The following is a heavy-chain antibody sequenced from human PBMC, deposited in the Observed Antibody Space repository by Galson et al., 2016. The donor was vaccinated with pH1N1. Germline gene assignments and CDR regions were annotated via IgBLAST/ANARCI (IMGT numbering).Heavy chain of an antibody. CDR3: ARSYCSSTSCYGGSYYYYVMDV. V-gene: IGHV7-4-1*02. J-gene: IGHJ6*02. Sequence: CKASGYTFTHYAVNWVRQAPGQGLEWMGWINTDTGNPTYAQDFTGRFVFSLDTSVNTTDLQINSLKAEDTAVYYCARSYCSSTSCYGGSYYYYVMDVWGQGTTVTVSS. CDR1: GYTFTHYA. D-gene: IGHD2-2*01. CDR2: INTDTGNP.